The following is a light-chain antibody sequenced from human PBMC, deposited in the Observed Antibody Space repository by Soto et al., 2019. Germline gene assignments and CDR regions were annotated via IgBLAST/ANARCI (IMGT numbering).Light chain of an antibody. CDR2: EVS. J-gene: IGKJ5*01. V-gene: IGKV2D-29*01. Sequence: DIVMTQTPLSLSVTPGQPASISCRSSQSLLNTDGKTYLYWYLQKPGRPPQLLIYEVSSRFSGVPARFNGSGSGTDFRLKISRVEAEDVGVFYCMQSVQFPITFGQGTRLEIK. CDR1: QSLLNTDGKTY. CDR3: MQSVQFPIT.